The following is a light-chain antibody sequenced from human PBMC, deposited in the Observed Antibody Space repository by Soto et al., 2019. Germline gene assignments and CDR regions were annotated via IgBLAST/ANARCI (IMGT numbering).Light chain of an antibody. V-gene: IGKV1-5*01. CDR3: QQFSLYWA. J-gene: IGKJ1*01. Sequence: IQMTQSPSTLSASVGDRVTITCRASQDINRWLAWYQQKPGKAPKILIYNADTLESGVPSRFSGSGYGTEFILTISSLQPDDFATYYCQQFSLYWAFGQGTQIDIK. CDR2: NAD. CDR1: QDINRW.